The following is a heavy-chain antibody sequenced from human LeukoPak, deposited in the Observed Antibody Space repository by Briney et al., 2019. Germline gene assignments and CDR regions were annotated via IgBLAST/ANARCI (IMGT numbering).Heavy chain of an antibody. D-gene: IGHD4-17*01. V-gene: IGHV3-7*01. CDR1: GFTFSRYW. J-gene: IGHJ1*01. CDR2: IKEDGSDK. CDR3: ARVISVYNDYEEVAEYFQH. Sequence: GGSLRLSCAASGFTFSRYWMSWVRQAPGKGLEWVANIKEDGSDKYYVDSVKGRFTISRDNSKNSLYLRMNSLRAEDTAVYYCARVISVYNDYEEVAEYFQHWGQGTLVIVSS.